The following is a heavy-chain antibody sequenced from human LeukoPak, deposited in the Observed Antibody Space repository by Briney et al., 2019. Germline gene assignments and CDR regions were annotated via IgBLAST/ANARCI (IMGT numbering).Heavy chain of an antibody. D-gene: IGHD1-14*01. J-gene: IGHJ4*02. Sequence: AASVKVSRKASGGTFSSYAISWVRQAPRQGLEWMGGIIPIFGTANYAQKFQGRVTITTDESTSTAYMELSSLRSEDTAVYYCAREGPAGGDFDYWGQGTLVTVSS. CDR2: IIPIFGTA. CDR3: AREGPAGGDFDY. V-gene: IGHV1-69*05. CDR1: GGTFSSYA.